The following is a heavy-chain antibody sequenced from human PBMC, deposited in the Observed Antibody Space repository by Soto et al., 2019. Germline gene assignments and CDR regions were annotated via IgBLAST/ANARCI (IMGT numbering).Heavy chain of an antibody. CDR1: GGSISSYY. J-gene: IGHJ4*02. V-gene: IGHV4-59*01. Sequence: QVQLQESGPGLVKPSETLSLTCTVSGGSISSYYWSWIRQPPGKGLEYIGYYSGSTNYNPSLKSRVTISVDKSKNQFSLKLSSVTAADTAVYYCARFVSVSGDFDYWGQGTLVTVSS. D-gene: IGHD6-19*01. CDR3: ARFVSVSGDFDY. CDR2: YYSGST.